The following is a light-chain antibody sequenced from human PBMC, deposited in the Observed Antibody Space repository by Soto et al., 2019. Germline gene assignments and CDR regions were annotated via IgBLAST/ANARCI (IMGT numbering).Light chain of an antibody. CDR1: SSNIGSNT. V-gene: IGLV1-44*01. J-gene: IGLJ1*01. CDR2: SNN. Sequence: VLTQPPSASGTPGQRVTISCSGSSSNIGSNTVNWYQQLPGTAPKLLIYSNNQRPSGVPDRFSGSKSGTSASLAISGLQSEDEADYYCAAWDDSLNGYYVFGTGTKVTVL. CDR3: AAWDDSLNGYYV.